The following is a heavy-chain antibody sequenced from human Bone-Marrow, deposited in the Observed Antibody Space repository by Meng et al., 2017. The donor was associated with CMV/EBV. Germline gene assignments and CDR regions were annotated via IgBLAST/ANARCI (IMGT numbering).Heavy chain of an antibody. V-gene: IGHV3-21*01. CDR2: ISTTGSYT. J-gene: IGHJ3*01. CDR3: ALMGDSTSSGGFDV. Sequence: GESLKISCAASGLTFSSYSMNWVRQAPGKRLEWVSSISTTGSYTYYADSAKGRFTISRDNANNLLYLQMNSLRVEDSAVYYCALMGDSTSSGGFDVWGQGTMVTVSS. D-gene: IGHD6-6*01. CDR1: GLTFSSYS.